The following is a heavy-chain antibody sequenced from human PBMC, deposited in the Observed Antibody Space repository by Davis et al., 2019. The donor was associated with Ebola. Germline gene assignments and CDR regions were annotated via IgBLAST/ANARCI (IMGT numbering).Heavy chain of an antibody. J-gene: IGHJ4*02. CDR2: IYYSGST. Sequence: LRLSCTVSGGSISSGGYYWSWIRQHPGKGLEWIGYIYYSGSTYYNPSLKSRVTISVDTSKNQFSLKLSSVTAADTAVYYCARGEPRSGYYFDYWGQGTLVTVSS. CDR3: ARGEPRSGYYFDY. CDR1: GGSISSGGYY. D-gene: IGHD1-14*01. V-gene: IGHV4-31*03.